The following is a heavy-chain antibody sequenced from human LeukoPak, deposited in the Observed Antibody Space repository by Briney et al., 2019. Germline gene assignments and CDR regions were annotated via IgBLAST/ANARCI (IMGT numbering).Heavy chain of an antibody. V-gene: IGHV3-74*01. CDR2: INSDGSGT. J-gene: IGHJ4*02. D-gene: IGHD5-24*01. Sequence: GGSLRLSCAASGFTFSSYWMHWVRQAPGKGLVWVSVINSDGSGTSYADSVKGRFTISRDNAKNSLYLQMNSLRAEDTGIYYCARLRGGYNLYWGQGTLVTVSS. CDR3: ARLRGGYNLY. CDR1: GFTFSSYW.